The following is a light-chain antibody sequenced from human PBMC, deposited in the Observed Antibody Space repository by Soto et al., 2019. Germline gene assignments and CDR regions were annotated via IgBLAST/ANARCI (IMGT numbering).Light chain of an antibody. V-gene: IGKV3-20*01. J-gene: IGKJ1*01. CDR2: GAS. CDR3: QQYGSSPRT. Sequence: IVLTQSPGTLSLFPGERATLSCRASQCIRSSYLAWYQHKPGQAPRLLISGASSRATGIPDRFSGSGSVTDFILTSNRREPEDFAVYYCQQYGSSPRTFGQVTKVDI. CDR1: QCIRSSY.